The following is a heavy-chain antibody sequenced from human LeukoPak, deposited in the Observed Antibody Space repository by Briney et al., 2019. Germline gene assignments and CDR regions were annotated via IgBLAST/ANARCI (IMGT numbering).Heavy chain of an antibody. Sequence: GGSLRLSCAASGFTFSSYWMSWVRQAPGKGLEWVANIKQDGSEKYYVDSVKGRFTISRDNAKNSLYLQMNSLRAEDTAVYYCARVSAGFSPNSYGYPYWGQGTLVTVSS. CDR2: IKQDGSEK. V-gene: IGHV3-7*01. CDR1: GFTFSSYW. J-gene: IGHJ4*02. D-gene: IGHD5-18*01. CDR3: ARVSAGFSPNSYGYPY.